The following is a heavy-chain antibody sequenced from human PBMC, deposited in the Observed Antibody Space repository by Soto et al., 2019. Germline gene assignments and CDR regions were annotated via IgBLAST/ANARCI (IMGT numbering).Heavy chain of an antibody. CDR2: ISSNGGST. CDR3: VKGGVRTMIAPDYTRYFFDY. V-gene: IGHV3-64D*08. J-gene: IGHJ4*02. Sequence: PGGSLRLSCSASGFTFSSYAMHWVRQAPGKGLEYVSAISSNGGSTYYADSVKGRFTISRDNSKNTLYLQMSSLRAEDTAVYYCVKGGVRTMIAPDYTRYFFDYWGQGTLGTVSS. CDR1: GFTFSSYA. D-gene: IGHD3-22*01.